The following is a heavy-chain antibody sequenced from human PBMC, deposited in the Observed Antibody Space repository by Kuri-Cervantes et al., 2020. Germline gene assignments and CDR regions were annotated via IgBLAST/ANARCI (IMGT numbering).Heavy chain of an antibody. Sequence: GGSLRLSCAASGFTFDDYAMHWVRQAPGKGLEWVSGISWNSGSIGYADSVKGRFTISRDNAKNSLYLQMNSLRAEDTALYYCAKDLSGSPSYYYYYGMDVWGQGTMVTVSS. CDR3: AKDLSGSPSYYYYYGMDV. CDR1: GFTFDDYA. CDR2: ISWNSGSI. D-gene: IGHD3-10*01. J-gene: IGHJ6*02. V-gene: IGHV3-9*01.